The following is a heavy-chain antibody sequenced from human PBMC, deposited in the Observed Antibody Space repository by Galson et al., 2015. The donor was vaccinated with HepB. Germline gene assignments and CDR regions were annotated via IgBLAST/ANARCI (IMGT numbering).Heavy chain of an antibody. J-gene: IGHJ6*02. CDR1: GFTFSSYG. V-gene: IGHV3-33*01. D-gene: IGHD3-3*01. CDR3: ARDRYDFWSGWRRRYYYYGMDV. CDR2: IWYDGSNK. Sequence: SLRLSCAASGFTFSSYGMHWVRQAPGKGLEWVAVIWYDGSNKYYADSVKGRFTISRDNSKNTLYLQMNSLRAEDTAVYYCARDRYDFWSGWRRRYYYYGMDVWGQGTTVTVSS.